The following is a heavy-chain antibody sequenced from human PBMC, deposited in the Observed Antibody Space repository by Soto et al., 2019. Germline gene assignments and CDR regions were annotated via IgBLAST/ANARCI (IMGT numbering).Heavy chain of an antibody. CDR2: IYWDDDK. Sequence: QITLKESGPPLVNPTQTLTLTCSLSGFSVSSNGARVGWIRQPPGKALEWLALIYWDDDKKYNPSLKSRLTITKDNSENQMVLTVTDVDPADTATYYCVHGTLGSYGHVYCDYWGQGTLVTVSS. J-gene: IGHJ4*02. CDR3: VHGTLGSYGHVYCDY. CDR1: GFSVSSNGAR. D-gene: IGHD5-18*01. V-gene: IGHV2-5*02.